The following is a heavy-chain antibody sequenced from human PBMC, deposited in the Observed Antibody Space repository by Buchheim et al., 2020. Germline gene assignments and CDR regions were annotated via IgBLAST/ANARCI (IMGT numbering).Heavy chain of an antibody. J-gene: IGHJ6*02. CDR2: ISYDGSNK. CDR3: AKDRQPYGDYVGLRYYGMDV. V-gene: IGHV3-30*18. CDR1: GFTFSSYG. Sequence: QVQLVESGGGVVQPGRSLRLSCAASGFTFSSYGMHWVRQAPGKGLEWVAVISYDGSNKYYADSVKGRFTISRDNSNNTLYLQMNSLRAEDTAVYYCAKDRQPYGDYVGLRYYGMDVWGQGTT. D-gene: IGHD4-17*01.